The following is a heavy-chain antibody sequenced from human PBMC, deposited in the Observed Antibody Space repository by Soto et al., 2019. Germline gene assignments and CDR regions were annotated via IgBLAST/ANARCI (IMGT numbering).Heavy chain of an antibody. CDR3: AKSDTVATQGDY. Sequence: GGSLRLSCAASGFTFSSYAMSWVRQAPGKGLEWVSAISGSGGSTYYADSVKGRFTISRDNSKNKLYLQMNSLRAEDTAVYYCAKSDTVATQGDYWGQGTLVTVSS. CDR1: GFTFSSYA. D-gene: IGHD5-12*01. CDR2: ISGSGGST. V-gene: IGHV3-23*01. J-gene: IGHJ4*02.